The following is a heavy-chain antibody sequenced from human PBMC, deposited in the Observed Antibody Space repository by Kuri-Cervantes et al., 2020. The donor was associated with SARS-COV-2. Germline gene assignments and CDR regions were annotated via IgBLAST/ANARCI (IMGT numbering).Heavy chain of an antibody. CDR1: GGSISSYY. Sequence: SETLSLTCTVSGGSISSYYWSWIRRPPGKGLEWIGYIYYSGSTNYNPSLKSRVTISVDTSKNQFSLKLSSVTAADTAVYYCAREGSGWYREDYYYYGMDVWGQGTTVTVSS. D-gene: IGHD6-19*01. CDR2: IYYSGST. J-gene: IGHJ6*02. V-gene: IGHV4-59*01. CDR3: AREGSGWYREDYYYYGMDV.